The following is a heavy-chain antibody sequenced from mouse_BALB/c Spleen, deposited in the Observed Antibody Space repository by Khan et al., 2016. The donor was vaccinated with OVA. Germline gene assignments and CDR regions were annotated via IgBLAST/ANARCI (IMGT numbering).Heavy chain of an antibody. D-gene: IGHD2-14*01. J-gene: IGHJ4*01. CDR2: INTYTGEP. Sequence: QIQLVQSGPELKKPGVTVKISCKASGYTFTTYGMHWVQQAPGKGLKWMGWINTYTGEPTYVDDFKGRFAFSLETSASTAYLQITNLKNEDTATDFWARVGYSGTMDYWGQGTSVTVSS. CDR3: ARVGYSGTMDY. CDR1: GYTFTTYG. V-gene: IGHV9-3-1*01.